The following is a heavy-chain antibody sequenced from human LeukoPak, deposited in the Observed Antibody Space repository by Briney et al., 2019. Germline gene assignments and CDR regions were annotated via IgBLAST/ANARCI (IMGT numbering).Heavy chain of an antibody. CDR3: ASGGKYCTGGACYGD. D-gene: IGHD2-8*02. CDR2: IYSGGAT. Sequence: GGSLRLSCAASGFIVSDDYISWVRQTPGKGLEWVSVIYSGGATFYADSVKDRFTISRDNSKNTVHLQMNSLRAEDTAVYYCASGGKYCTGGACYGDWGQGTLVTVSS. J-gene: IGHJ4*02. CDR1: GFIVSDDY. V-gene: IGHV3-53*01.